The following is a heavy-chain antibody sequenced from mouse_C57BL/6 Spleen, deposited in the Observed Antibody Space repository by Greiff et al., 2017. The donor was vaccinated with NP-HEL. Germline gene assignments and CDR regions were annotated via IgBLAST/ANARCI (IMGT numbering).Heavy chain of an antibody. CDR3: ARTPTVVAPYAMDY. V-gene: IGHV1-52*01. Sequence: QVQLQQSGAELVRPGSSVKLSCKASGYTFTSYWMHWVKQRPIQGLEWIGNIDPSDSETHYNQKFKDKATLTVDKSSSTAYMQLSSLTSEDSAVYYCARTPTVVAPYAMDYWGQGTSVTVSS. J-gene: IGHJ4*01. D-gene: IGHD1-1*01. CDR1: GYTFTSYW. CDR2: IDPSDSET.